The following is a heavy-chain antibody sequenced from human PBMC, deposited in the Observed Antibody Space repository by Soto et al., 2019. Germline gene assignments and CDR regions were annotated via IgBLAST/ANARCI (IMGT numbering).Heavy chain of an antibody. CDR1: GFTFTRYS. CDR3: ARESEDLTSNFDY. J-gene: IGHJ4*02. Sequence: PGGSLRLSCAASGFTFTRYSMNWVRQAPGKGLEWVSSISSTTNYIYYGDSMKGRFTISRDNAKNSLYLEVNSLRAEDTAVYYCARESEDLTSNFDYWGQGTLVTVPQ. CDR2: ISSTTNYI. V-gene: IGHV3-21*06.